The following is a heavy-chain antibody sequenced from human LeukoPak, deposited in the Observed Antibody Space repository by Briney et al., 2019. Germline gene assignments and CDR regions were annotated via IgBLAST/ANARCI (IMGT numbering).Heavy chain of an antibody. CDR2: ISGSGGST. CDR1: GFTFSSYA. D-gene: IGHD3-10*01. J-gene: IGHJ4*02. V-gene: IGHV3-23*01. CDR3: ARDCYGSGSFDY. Sequence: GGSLRLSCAASGFTFSSYAMSWVRQAPGKGLEWVSAISGSGGSTYYADSVKGRFTISRHNSKNTLYLQMNSLRAEDTAVYYRARDCYGSGSFDYWGQGTLVTVSS.